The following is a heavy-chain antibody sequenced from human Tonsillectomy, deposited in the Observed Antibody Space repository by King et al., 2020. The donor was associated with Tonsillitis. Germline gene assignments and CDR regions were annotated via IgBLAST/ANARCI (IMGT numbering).Heavy chain of an antibody. CDR2: SYPIVRT. CDR1: GGAISSNSDY. D-gene: IGHD1-26*01. CDR3: ARDTGARYFDY. Sequence: QLQESGPGLVKPSHTLSLTCTVSGGAISSNSDYWSWILQPARNGMDWIVRSYPIVRTNYHPSLNSRVTISVDTSKNQCSLRLSSVTAADTAIYYCARDTGARYFDYWGQGTLVTVSS. V-gene: IGHV4-61*02. J-gene: IGHJ4*02.